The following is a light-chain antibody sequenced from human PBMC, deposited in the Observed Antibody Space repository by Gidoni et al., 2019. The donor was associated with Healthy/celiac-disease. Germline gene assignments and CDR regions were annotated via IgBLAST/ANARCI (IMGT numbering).Light chain of an antibody. CDR1: QGISRG. Sequence: DIQMTQSPSSVSASVGDRVTITCRASQGISRGLAWYQQKPGKAPKLLIYVDSILQSGVPSRFSGSGSGTDFTLTISSLQPEDFATYYCQQANSFPITFGQXTRLEIK. J-gene: IGKJ5*01. CDR2: VDS. V-gene: IGKV1-12*01. CDR3: QQANSFPIT.